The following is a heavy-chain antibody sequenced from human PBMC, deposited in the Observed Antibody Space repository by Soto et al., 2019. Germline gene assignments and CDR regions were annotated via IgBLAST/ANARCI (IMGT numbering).Heavy chain of an antibody. CDR3: ARDSNWSGERLYYYGMVV. V-gene: IGHV4-34*01. CDR1: GGSFSVYY. D-gene: IGHD1-20*01. Sequence: PSETLSLPGAVYGGSFSVYYWSWIRHPPGNGLEWIGEINHSGSTNYNPSLKSRVTISVDTSKNQFSLKLSSVTAADTAVYYCARDSNWSGERLYYYGMVVWGQGTTVTVYS. CDR2: INHSGST. J-gene: IGHJ6*02.